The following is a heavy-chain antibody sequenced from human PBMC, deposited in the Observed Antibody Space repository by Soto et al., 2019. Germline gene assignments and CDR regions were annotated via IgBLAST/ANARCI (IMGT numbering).Heavy chain of an antibody. CDR2: IYYSGST. J-gene: IGHJ6*02. D-gene: IGHD6-13*01. CDR1: GGSIGRYY. Sequence: SETLSLTCTVSGGSIGRYYWSWIGQPPGKGLEWIGYIYYSGSTNYNPSLKSRVTISVDTSKNQFSLKLSSVTAADTAVYYCARELIAAVDSDYYYYGMDVWGQGTTVTVSS. CDR3: ARELIAAVDSDYYYYGMDV. V-gene: IGHV4-59*01.